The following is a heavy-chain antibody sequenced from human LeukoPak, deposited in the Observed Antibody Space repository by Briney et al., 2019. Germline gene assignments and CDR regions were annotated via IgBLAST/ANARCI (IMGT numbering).Heavy chain of an antibody. Sequence: GGSLRLSCAASGFTFSDHYMGWIRRAPGKGLEWVSYITHTGTTVYYADSVKGRFTISRDNAKNSLFLQMNSLRADDTALYYCARDGATSGYYTFFDYWGQGTLVTVSS. J-gene: IGHJ4*02. CDR3: ARDGATSGYYTFFDY. CDR1: GFTFSDHY. CDR2: ITHTGTTV. D-gene: IGHD3-22*01. V-gene: IGHV3-11*01.